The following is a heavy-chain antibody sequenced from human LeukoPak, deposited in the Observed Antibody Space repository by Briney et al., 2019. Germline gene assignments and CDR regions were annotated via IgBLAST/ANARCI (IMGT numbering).Heavy chain of an antibody. CDR3: ASRVLGSHFWSGYYREAYYMDV. CDR1: GGTFSSYA. CDR2: IIPIFGTA. D-gene: IGHD3-3*02. J-gene: IGHJ6*03. V-gene: IGHV1-69*05. Sequence: AASVKVSCKASGGTFSSYAISWVRQAPGQGLEWMGGIIPIFGTANYAQKFQGRVTITTDESTSTAYMELSGLRSEDTAVYYCASRVLGSHFWSGYYREAYYMDVWGKGTTVTVSS.